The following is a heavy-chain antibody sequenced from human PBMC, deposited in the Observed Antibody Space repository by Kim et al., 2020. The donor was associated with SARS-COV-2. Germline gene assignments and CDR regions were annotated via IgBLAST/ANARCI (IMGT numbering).Heavy chain of an antibody. CDR2: INYSGST. Sequence: SETLSLTCAVSGGTISSYYWSWIRQPPGKVLEWVGHINYSGSTNYNPSFKSRVTISVETSNNQFSLKLNSMTTADTAVYYCARNYYSYGMDVWGQGTTVT. CDR3: ARNYYSYGMDV. V-gene: IGHV4-59*13. CDR1: GGTISSYY. J-gene: IGHJ6*02.